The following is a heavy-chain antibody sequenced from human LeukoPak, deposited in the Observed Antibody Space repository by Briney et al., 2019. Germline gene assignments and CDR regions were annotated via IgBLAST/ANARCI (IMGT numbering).Heavy chain of an antibody. D-gene: IGHD1-1*01. Sequence: PGGSLRLSCAASGFTFSNYWMHWVRQAPGKGLVWVSRIHSDGSSTTSADSVKGRFTISRDNVENTLYLQMNSLRAEDTAVYFCARGNAHAFDIWGQGTMVTVSS. CDR3: ARGNAHAFDI. V-gene: IGHV3-74*01. CDR2: IHSDGSST. J-gene: IGHJ3*02. CDR1: GFTFSNYW.